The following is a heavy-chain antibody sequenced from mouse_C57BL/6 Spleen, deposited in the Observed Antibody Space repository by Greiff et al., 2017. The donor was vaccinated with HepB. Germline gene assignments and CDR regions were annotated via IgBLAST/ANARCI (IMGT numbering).Heavy chain of an antibody. Sequence: VQLQQSGTVLARPGASVKMSCKTSGYTFTSYWMHWVKQRPGQGLEWIGAIYPGNSDTSYNQKFKGKAKLTAVTSASTAYMELSSLTTEDSAVYYCTELTGTDLDYWGQGTTLTVSS. CDR2: IYPGNSDT. V-gene: IGHV1-5*01. D-gene: IGHD4-1*01. CDR3: TELTGTDLDY. J-gene: IGHJ2*01. CDR1: GYTFTSYW.